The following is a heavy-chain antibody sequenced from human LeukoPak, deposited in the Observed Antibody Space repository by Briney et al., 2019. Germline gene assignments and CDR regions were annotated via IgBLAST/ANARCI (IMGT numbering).Heavy chain of an antibody. D-gene: IGHD3-22*01. Sequence: SETLSLTCAVSGGSISSSNWWNWVRQPPGQGLEWIGEIYHSGSTNYNPSLKSRVTISVDKSKNQFSLKLSSVTAADTAVYYCARGPYYYDSSGSLITSWGQGTLVTVSS. CDR2: IYHSGST. CDR3: ARGPYYYDSSGSLITS. V-gene: IGHV4-4*02. J-gene: IGHJ5*02. CDR1: GGSISSSNW.